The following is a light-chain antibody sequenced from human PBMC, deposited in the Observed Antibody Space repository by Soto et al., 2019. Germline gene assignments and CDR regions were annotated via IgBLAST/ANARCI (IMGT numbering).Light chain of an antibody. J-gene: IGKJ1*01. CDR2: GAS. CDR1: QSVSSD. Sequence: EIVMTQSPATLSVSPGERAPLSCRASQSVSSDLAWYPQKPGQAPRLLIYGASTRATGIPARFSGSGSGTEFTLTINSLQSEDFAVYYCQQYNNWPRTFGQGTKVDI. V-gene: IGKV3-15*01. CDR3: QQYNNWPRT.